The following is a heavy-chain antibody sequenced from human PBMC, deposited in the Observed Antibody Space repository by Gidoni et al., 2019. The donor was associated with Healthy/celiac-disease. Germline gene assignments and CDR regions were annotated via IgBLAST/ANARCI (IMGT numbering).Heavy chain of an antibody. V-gene: IGHV4-59*01. D-gene: IGHD3-10*01. J-gene: IGHJ4*02. CDR2: IYYSGST. CDR3: ATTYGSWKFDY. Sequence: QVQLQESGPGLVKPSETLSLTCTVSGGSISSYYWSWIRQPPGKGLEWIGYIYYSGSTNYNPSLKSRVTISVDTSKNQFSLKLSSVTAADTAVYYCATTYGSWKFDYWGQGTLVTVSS. CDR1: GGSISSYY.